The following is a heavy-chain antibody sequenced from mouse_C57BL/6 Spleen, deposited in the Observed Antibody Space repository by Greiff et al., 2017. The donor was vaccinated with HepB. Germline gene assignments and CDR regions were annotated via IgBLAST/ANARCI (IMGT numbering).Heavy chain of an antibody. D-gene: IGHD2-4*01. Sequence: EVKLMESGGGLVQPKGSLKLPCAASGFSFNTYAMNWVRQAPGKGLEWVARIRSKSNNYATYYADSVKDRFTISRDDSESMLYLQMNNLKTEDTAMYYCVREGGYYDYTKYFDYWGQGTTLTVSS. CDR3: VREGGYYDYTKYFDY. CDR1: GFSFNTYA. J-gene: IGHJ2*01. V-gene: IGHV10-1*01. CDR2: IRSKSNNYAT.